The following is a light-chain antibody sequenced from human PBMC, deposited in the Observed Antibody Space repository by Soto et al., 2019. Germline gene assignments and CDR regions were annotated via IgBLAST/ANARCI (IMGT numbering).Light chain of an antibody. Sequence: IVMTQSPATLSVSPGERATLSCRASQSVGRSLAWYQQKPGQAPRLLIYGTSARATGIPSTFSGSGSGTEFTLTISSLQSEDFAIYYCQQYDNWPSVTFGGGTKVEIK. V-gene: IGKV3-15*01. J-gene: IGKJ4*01. CDR2: GTS. CDR1: QSVGRS. CDR3: QQYDNWPSVT.